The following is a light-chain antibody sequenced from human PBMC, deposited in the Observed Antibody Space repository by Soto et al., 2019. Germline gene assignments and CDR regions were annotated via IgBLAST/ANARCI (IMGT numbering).Light chain of an antibody. CDR1: SSDVVAYNF. Sequence: QSVLTQPASVSGSPGQSITISCTGTSSDVVAYNFVSWHQQHPGKAPKLMIYNVYDRPSGISYRFSGSKSGNTASLTISGLQGEDEADYYCSAYTVSRTYVFGTGTKLTVL. V-gene: IGLV2-14*03. CDR2: NVY. CDR3: SAYTVSRTYV. J-gene: IGLJ1*01.